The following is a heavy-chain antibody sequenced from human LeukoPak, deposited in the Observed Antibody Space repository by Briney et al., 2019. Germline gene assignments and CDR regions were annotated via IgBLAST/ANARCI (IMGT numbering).Heavy chain of an antibody. CDR2: ISGSASTI. J-gene: IGHJ4*02. V-gene: IGHV3-48*01. CDR3: ARGWGTVTSKRHHFDD. CDR1: GFTFSTYP. Sequence: GGSLRLSCAASGFTFSTYPMNWVRQAPGKGLEWVSYISGSASTIYYADSVKGRFTISRDNAKNSLYLQMNSLRAEDTAVYYCARGWGTVTSKRHHFDDWGQGTLVTVSS. D-gene: IGHD4-17*01.